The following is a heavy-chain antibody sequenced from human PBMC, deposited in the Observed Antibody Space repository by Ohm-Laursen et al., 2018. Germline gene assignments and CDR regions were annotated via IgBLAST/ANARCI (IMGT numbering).Heavy chain of an antibody. Sequence: GSLRLSCAAPGFTFSSYSMQWVRQAPGKRLEYISSNSNNGGSTYYANSVKGRFTISRDNSKNTLYLQMNSLRDEDTAVYYCATAGPYSGDDYWGQGTLVNVSS. CDR3: ATAGPYSGDDY. CDR1: GFTFSSYS. CDR2: NSNNGGST. V-gene: IGHV3-64*01. D-gene: IGHD6-25*01. J-gene: IGHJ4*02.